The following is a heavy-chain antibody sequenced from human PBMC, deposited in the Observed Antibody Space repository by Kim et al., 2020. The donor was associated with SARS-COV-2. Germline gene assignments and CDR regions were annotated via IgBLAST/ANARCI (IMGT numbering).Heavy chain of an antibody. CDR3: ARSLSMVRGVRGAFDI. J-gene: IGHJ3*02. D-gene: IGHD3-10*01. Sequence: KFQGRVTITADESTSTAYMELSSLRSEDTAVYYCARSLSMVRGVRGAFDIWGQGTMVTVSS. V-gene: IGHV1-69*01.